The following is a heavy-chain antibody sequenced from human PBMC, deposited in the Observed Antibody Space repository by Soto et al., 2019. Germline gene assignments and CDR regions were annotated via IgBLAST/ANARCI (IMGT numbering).Heavy chain of an antibody. J-gene: IGHJ4*02. Sequence: QVQLVESGGAVVQPGTSLRLSCAASGFTFNTYGMYWVRQAPGKGLEWVAAISYDGSNKYHADSVKDRFTISRDNSKNTLYLQMNSLRVEDTAVYYCAKDIVRYTYGACDYWGQGALVTVSS. V-gene: IGHV3-30*18. D-gene: IGHD5-18*01. CDR1: GFTFNTYG. CDR3: AKDIVRYTYGACDY. CDR2: ISYDGSNK.